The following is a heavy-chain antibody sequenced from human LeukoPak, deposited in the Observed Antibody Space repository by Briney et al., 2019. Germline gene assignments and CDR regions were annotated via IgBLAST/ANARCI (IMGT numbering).Heavy chain of an antibody. D-gene: IGHD2-2*01. Sequence: GGSLRLSCAASGFTFSSYWMSWVRQAPGKGLEWVANIKQDGSEKYYVDSVKGRFTIYRDNAKNSLYLQMNSLRAEDTAVYYCARGRYCSSTSCRFDYWGQGTLVTVSS. CDR2: IKQDGSEK. CDR1: GFTFSSYW. V-gene: IGHV3-7*04. CDR3: ARGRYCSSTSCRFDY. J-gene: IGHJ4*02.